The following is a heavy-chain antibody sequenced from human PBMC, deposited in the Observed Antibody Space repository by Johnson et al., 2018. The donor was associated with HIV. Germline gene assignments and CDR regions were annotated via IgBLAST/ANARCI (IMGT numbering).Heavy chain of an antibody. J-gene: IGHJ3*02. D-gene: IGHD3-22*01. V-gene: IGHV3-30-3*01. CDR1: GLTFSAYA. CDR3: AREGTFYYDSSGYDNAFDI. Sequence: VQLVESGGGVVQPGGSLRLSCEGSGLTFSAYALHWVRQAPGKGLEWVAVLSHDGSNKYYADSVKGRFTISRDNSKNTMYLQMNSLRAEDTAVYYCAREGTFYYDSSGYDNAFDIWGRGTMVTVSS. CDR2: LSHDGSNK.